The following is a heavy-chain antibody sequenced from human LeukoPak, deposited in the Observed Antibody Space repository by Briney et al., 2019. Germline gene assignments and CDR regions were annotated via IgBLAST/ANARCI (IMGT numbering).Heavy chain of an antibody. CDR1: GYTFTSYY. CDR3: ARSSCGGDCYYYWEGNNYYYMDV. V-gene: IGHV1-46*01. Sequence: ASVKVSCKASGYTFTSYYMHWVRQAPGQGLEWMGIINPSGGSTSYAQKFQGRVTMTRDTSTSTVYMELSSLRSEDTAVYYCARSSCGGDCYYYWEGNNYYYMDVWGKGTTVTVSS. J-gene: IGHJ6*03. D-gene: IGHD2-21*01. CDR2: INPSGGST.